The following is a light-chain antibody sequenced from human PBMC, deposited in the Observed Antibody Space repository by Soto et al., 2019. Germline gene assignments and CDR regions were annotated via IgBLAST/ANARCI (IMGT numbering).Light chain of an antibody. J-gene: IGKJ3*01. CDR3: QQYYNYPLT. V-gene: IGKV1-9*01. Sequence: DIQLTQSPSFLSASVGDRVTITCRDSQGLSNHFAWFQQKPGKAPSLLMYGSSTLQSGVPSRFSGSQSGTEFTLTISSLQPEDFASYYCQQYYNYPLTFGPGTKVDV. CDR1: QGLSNH. CDR2: GSS.